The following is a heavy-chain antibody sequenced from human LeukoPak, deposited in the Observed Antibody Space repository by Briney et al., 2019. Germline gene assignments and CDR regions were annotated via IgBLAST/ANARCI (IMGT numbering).Heavy chain of an antibody. J-gene: IGHJ4*02. CDR3: AKEEGVEWLGTNYFDC. V-gene: IGHV3-23*01. CDR2: ISGSGGST. CDR1: GFTFSSYA. Sequence: GGSLRLSCAASGFTFSSYAMSWVRQAPGKGLEWVSAISGSGGSTYYADSVKGRFTISRDNSKNTLYLQMNSLRAEDTAVYYCAKEEGVEWLGTNYFDCWGQGTLVTVSS. D-gene: IGHD6-19*01.